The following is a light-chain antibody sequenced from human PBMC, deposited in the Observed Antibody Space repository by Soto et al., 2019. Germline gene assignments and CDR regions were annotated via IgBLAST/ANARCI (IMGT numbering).Light chain of an antibody. Sequence: DFQMTQSPSTLSASVGDRVTITCRASQNISKWLAWYQLKPGRAPNLLIYDTSILKSGVPSRFSGSGSGTEFTLTISSLQPDDFATYYCQRYNNYFGLGTKVEIK. CDR2: DTS. CDR1: QNISKW. J-gene: IGKJ2*01. V-gene: IGKV1-5*01. CDR3: QRYNNY.